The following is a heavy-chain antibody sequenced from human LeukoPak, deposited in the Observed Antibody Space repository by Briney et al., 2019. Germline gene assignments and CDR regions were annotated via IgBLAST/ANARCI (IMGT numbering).Heavy chain of an antibody. D-gene: IGHD2-2*01. CDR1: GFTFNIYA. CDR3: AKNILPAAHDAFDI. J-gene: IGHJ3*02. Sequence: PGGSLRLSCVASGFTFNIYAMNWVRQPPGKGLEWVSSISGSSGSTYYADSVQGRFTISRDNSKNTLYLQMNSLRAEDTAVYYCAKNILPAAHDAFDIWGQGTVVTVSS. CDR2: ISGSSGST. V-gene: IGHV3-23*01.